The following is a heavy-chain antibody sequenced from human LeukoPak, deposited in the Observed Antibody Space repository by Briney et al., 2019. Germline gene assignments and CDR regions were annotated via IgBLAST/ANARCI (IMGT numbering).Heavy chain of an antibody. J-gene: IGHJ6*03. CDR2: SNCNGGST. D-gene: IGHD3-10*01. CDR1: GFTFDDYG. V-gene: IGHV3-20*04. Sequence: GGSLRLSCAASGFTFDDYGMSWVRQAPGQGLEWVSGSNCNGGSTGYAYSVKGRFTISRDNAKNSLYLQMNSLRAEDTALYYCARGRMVRGVIHYYYYMDVWGKGATVTVSS. CDR3: ARGRMVRGVIHYYYYMDV.